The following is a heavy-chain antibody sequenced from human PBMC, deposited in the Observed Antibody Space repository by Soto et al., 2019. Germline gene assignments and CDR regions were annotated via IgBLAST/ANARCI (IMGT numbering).Heavy chain of an antibody. V-gene: IGHV1-18*01. Sequence: ASVKVSCKASGYTFTSYGISWVRQAPGQGLEWMGWISAYNGNTNYAQKLQGRVTMTTDTSTSTAYMELRSLRSDDTAVYYCASPGYCSSTSCYGYYYYYGMDVWGQGTTVTVSS. D-gene: IGHD2-2*01. CDR1: GYTFTSYG. CDR3: ASPGYCSSTSCYGYYYYYGMDV. J-gene: IGHJ6*02. CDR2: ISAYNGNT.